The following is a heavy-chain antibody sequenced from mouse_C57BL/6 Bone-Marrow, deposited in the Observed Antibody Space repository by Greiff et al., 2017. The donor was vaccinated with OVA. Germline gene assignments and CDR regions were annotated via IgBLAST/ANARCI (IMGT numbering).Heavy chain of an antibody. V-gene: IGHV1-63*01. Sequence: VKVVESGAELVRPGTSVKMSCKASGYTFTNYWIGWAKQRPGHGLEWIGDIYPGGGYTNYNEKFKGKATLTADTSASTAYMQFSSLTSEDSAIYYCAREGTWYCDVWGTGTTVTVSS. D-gene: IGHD3-3*01. CDR3: AREGTWYCDV. CDR1: GYTFTNYW. CDR2: IYPGGGYT. J-gene: IGHJ1*03.